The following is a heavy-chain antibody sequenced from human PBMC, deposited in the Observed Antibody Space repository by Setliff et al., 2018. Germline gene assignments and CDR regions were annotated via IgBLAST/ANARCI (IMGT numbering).Heavy chain of an antibody. CDR1: GFTFSSYW. Sequence: PGGSLRLSCAASGFTFSSYWMHWVRQAPGKGLEWVANIKQDGSEKYYVDSVKGRFTISRDNAKNSLYLQMNSLRAEDTAVYYCARDHAYGSRFYYYYYGMDVWGQGTTVTVSS. V-gene: IGHV3-7*01. D-gene: IGHD3-10*01. J-gene: IGHJ6*02. CDR3: ARDHAYGSRFYYYYYGMDV. CDR2: IKQDGSEK.